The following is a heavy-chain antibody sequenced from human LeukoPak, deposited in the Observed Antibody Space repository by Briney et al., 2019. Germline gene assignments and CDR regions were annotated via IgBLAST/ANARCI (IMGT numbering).Heavy chain of an antibody. J-gene: IGHJ4*02. V-gene: IGHV4-38-2*02. CDR1: GYSISSGYY. CDR2: IYHSGIT. CDR3: AREVPASSPPDY. D-gene: IGHD2-2*01. Sequence: SETLSLTCTVSGYSISSGYYWGWIRQPPGKGLELIGSIYHSGITYDNPSLKSRVTISVDPSKNQFSLKLSSVTAADTAVYYCAREVPASSPPDYWGQGTLVTVSS.